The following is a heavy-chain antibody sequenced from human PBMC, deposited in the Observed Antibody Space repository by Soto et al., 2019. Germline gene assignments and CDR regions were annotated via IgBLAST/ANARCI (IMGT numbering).Heavy chain of an antibody. J-gene: IGHJ3*02. CDR2: ISYDGSNK. CDR3: ASTAMTRDAFDI. V-gene: IGHV3-30*03. Sequence: QVQLVESGGGVVQPGRSLRLSCAASGFTFSSYGMHWVRQAPCKGLEWVAVISYDGSNKYYADSVNGRFTISRDKSKNTLYLQMNSLRAEDTAVYYWASTAMTRDAFDIWGQGTMVTVSS. CDR1: GFTFSSYG.